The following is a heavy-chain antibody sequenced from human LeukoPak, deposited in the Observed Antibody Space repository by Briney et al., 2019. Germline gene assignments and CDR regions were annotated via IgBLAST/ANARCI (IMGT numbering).Heavy chain of an antibody. CDR2: IRSSPYGATT. J-gene: IGHJ4*02. CDR1: GFTFGDQA. Sequence: GGSLRLSCSASGFTFGDQAMTWFRQAPGKGLEWIGFIRSSPYGATTEGAASVKGRFTISRDDSKSIAYLQMNTLKTEDTAVYYCAKGYSYSDYWGQGTLVTVSS. D-gene: IGHD5-18*01. V-gene: IGHV3-49*03. CDR3: AKGYSYSDY.